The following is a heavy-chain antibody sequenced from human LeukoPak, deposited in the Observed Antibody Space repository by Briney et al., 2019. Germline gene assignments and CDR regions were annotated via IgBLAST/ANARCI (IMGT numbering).Heavy chain of an antibody. J-gene: IGHJ4*02. CDR3: ARDSEYSSSSGPLLY. V-gene: IGHV3-66*02. CDR1: GFTFSSNY. CDR2: IYSGGST. Sequence: PGGSLRLSCAASGFTFSSNYMSWVRQAPGKGLEWVSVIYSGGSTYYADSVTGRFTISRDNSKNTLYLQMNSLRAEDTAVYYCARDSEYSSSSGPLLYWGQGTLVTVSS. D-gene: IGHD6-6*01.